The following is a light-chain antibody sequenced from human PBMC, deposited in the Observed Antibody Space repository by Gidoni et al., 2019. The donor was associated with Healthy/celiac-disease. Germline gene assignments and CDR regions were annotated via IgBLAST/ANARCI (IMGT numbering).Light chain of an antibody. CDR1: QSISSY. J-gene: IGKJ4*01. CDR2: AAS. V-gene: IGKV1-39*01. CDR3: QQSYGTPLT. Sequence: IQMTPSPSSLSASVGDRVTITFRASQSISSYLNWYHKKPGKAPKLLIYAASSLQSGVPSRLSGSGSVTDFTLTISSLQPEDFATYYCQQSYGTPLTFGGGTKVEIK.